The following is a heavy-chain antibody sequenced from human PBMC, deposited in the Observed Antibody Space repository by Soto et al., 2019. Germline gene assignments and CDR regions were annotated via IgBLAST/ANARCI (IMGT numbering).Heavy chain of an antibody. CDR2: ISGSSSYT. V-gene: IGHV3-21*02. CDR1: GFSFSDYT. CDR3: TRDHLFGTTVRGVLWYFDL. J-gene: IGHJ2*01. Sequence: EVRLAESGGGLVKPGGSLRLSCAASGFSFSDYTMNWVRQAPGKGLEWVSSISGSSSYTFYADSVRGRFTVSRDNAKESLFLQLNSLRAEDTAVYYCTRDHLFGTTVRGVLWYFDLWGRGTLVTVSS. D-gene: IGHD3-10*01.